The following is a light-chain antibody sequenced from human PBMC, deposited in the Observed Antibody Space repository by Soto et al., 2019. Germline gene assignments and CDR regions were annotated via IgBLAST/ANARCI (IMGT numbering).Light chain of an antibody. Sequence: DILLTQSPSSLSASVGDKVTITCRASQSIRSYLNWVQQKPGKAPKLLIYDASSLQTGVPSRFSGSGPGTDFSLTISSLQPEDFATYYCQQSYSTPPWTFCQGTKVEIK. V-gene: IGKV1-39*01. J-gene: IGKJ1*01. CDR2: DAS. CDR3: QQSYSTPPWT. CDR1: QSIRSY.